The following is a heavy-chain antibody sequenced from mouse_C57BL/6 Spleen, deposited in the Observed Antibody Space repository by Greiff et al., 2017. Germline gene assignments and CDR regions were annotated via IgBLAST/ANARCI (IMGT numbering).Heavy chain of an antibody. J-gene: IGHJ2*01. CDR2: IDPETGGT. CDR1: GYTFTDYE. CDR3: TVYYEGYFDY. D-gene: IGHD2-4*01. Sequence: QVHVKQSGAELVRPGASVTLSCKASGYTFTDYEMHWVKQTPVHGLEWIGAIDPETGGTAYNQKFKGKAILTADKSSSTAYMELRSLTSEDSAVYYCTVYYEGYFDYWGQGTTLTVSS. V-gene: IGHV1-15*01.